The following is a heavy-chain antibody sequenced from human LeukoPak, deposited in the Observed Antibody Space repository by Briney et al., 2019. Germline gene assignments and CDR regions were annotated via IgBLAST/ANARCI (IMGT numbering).Heavy chain of an antibody. CDR1: GGTFSSYA. CDR3: ARASITIFGAYYYFDY. Sequence: SVKVSCKASGGTFSSYAISWVRQASGQGLEWMGGIIPIFGTANYAQKFQCRVTFTADESTTSAYMELSSLRSEDTAVYYCARASITIFGAYYYFDYWGQGSLVTVSA. CDR2: IIPIFGTA. J-gene: IGHJ4*02. V-gene: IGHV1-69*01. D-gene: IGHD3-3*01.